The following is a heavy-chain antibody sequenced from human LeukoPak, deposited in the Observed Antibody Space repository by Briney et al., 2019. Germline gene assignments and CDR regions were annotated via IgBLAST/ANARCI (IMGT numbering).Heavy chain of an antibody. CDR2: INPDGSTT. CDR1: EFTFGSYW. J-gene: IGHJ6*03. Sequence: GGSLRLSCAASEFTFGSYWMHWVRQAPGKGLVWVSRINPDGSTTNYADSVKGRFTISRDNAKNTLYLQMNSLRVEDTAVYYCARDLGYYYMDVWGKGTTVTVSS. V-gene: IGHV3-74*01. CDR3: ARDLGYYYMDV.